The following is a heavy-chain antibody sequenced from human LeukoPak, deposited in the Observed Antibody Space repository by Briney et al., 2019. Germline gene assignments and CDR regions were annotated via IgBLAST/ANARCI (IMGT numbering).Heavy chain of an antibody. D-gene: IGHD3-10*01. CDR3: AKNYYASGSHLDWFDP. Sequence: PGGSLRLSCSASGFILSSYAMHWVRQAPGKRLEYVSAMSVITGRTFYADSVEGRFTISRDNSGNTLYLQMTSLRPEDTAVYSCAKNYYASGSHLDWFDPWGQGTLVTVSS. V-gene: IGHV3-64D*06. J-gene: IGHJ5*02. CDR2: MSVITGRT. CDR1: GFILSSYA.